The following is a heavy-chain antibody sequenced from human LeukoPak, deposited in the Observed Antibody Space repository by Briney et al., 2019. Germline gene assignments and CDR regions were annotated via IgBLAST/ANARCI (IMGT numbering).Heavy chain of an antibody. CDR3: ARDLGSGSSGWNGGIGYYYYYMDV. V-gene: IGHV1-2*02. CDR1: GYTFTGYY. Sequence: GASVKVSCKASGYTFTGYYMHWVRQAPGQGLEWMGWINPNSGGTNYAQKFQGRVTMTRDTSISTAYMELSRLRSDDTAVYYCARDLGSGSSGWNGGIGYYYYYMDVWGKGTTVTISS. D-gene: IGHD6-19*01. J-gene: IGHJ6*03. CDR2: INPNSGGT.